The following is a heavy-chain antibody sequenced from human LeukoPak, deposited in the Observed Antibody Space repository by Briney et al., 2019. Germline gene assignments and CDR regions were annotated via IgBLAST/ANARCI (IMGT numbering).Heavy chain of an antibody. J-gene: IGHJ4*02. D-gene: IGHD3-22*01. CDR2: IIPIFGTA. V-gene: IGHV1-69*13. CDR1: GGTFSSYA. Sequence: GASVKVSCKASGGTFSSYAISWVRQAPGQGLEWMGGIIPIFGTANYAQKFQGRVTITADESTSTAYMELSSLRSEDTAVYYCARAGSSGYYLFDYWGQGTLVTVSS. CDR3: ARAGSSGYYLFDY.